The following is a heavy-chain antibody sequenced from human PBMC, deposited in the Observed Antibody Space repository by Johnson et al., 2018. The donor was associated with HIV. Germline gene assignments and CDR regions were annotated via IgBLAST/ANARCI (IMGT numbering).Heavy chain of an antibody. D-gene: IGHD6-6*01. V-gene: IGHV3-30-3*01. CDR1: GFIFSSYA. CDR2: ILYDGNNK. CDR3: ARDRAPVYSSSSSPFDAFDI. J-gene: IGHJ3*02. Sequence: QVQLVESGGGVVQPGRSLRLSCSASGFIFSSYAMHWVRQAPGKGLEWVAVILYDGNNKYYADSVKGRFTISRDNSKNTLYLQMNSLRADDTAGYYCARDRAPVYSSSSSPFDAFDIWGQGTMVTVSS.